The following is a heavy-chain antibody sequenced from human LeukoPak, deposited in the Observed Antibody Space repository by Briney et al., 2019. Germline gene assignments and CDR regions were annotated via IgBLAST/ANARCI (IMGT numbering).Heavy chain of an antibody. V-gene: IGHV4-59*08. CDR2: IYYSGST. Sequence: PSETPPLTCTVSGGSISSYYWSWIRQPPGKGLEWIGHIYYSGSTHYNPSLKSRVTISVDTSKNQFSLKLSSVTAADTAVYYCARHVGNSGSGSYLTYFDYWGQGTLVTVSS. J-gene: IGHJ4*02. D-gene: IGHD3-10*01. CDR1: GGSISSYY. CDR3: ARHVGNSGSGSYLTYFDY.